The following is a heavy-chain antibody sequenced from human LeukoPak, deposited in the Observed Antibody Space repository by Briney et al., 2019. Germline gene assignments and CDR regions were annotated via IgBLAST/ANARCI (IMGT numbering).Heavy chain of an antibody. J-gene: IGHJ4*02. D-gene: IGHD3-16*02. V-gene: IGHV3-30*02. CDR1: GFTFSSYG. Sequence: PGGSLRLSCAASGFTFSSYGMHWVRQAPGKGLEWVAFIRFDGINKYYADSVKGRFTISRDNSKNTLYLQMNSLRAEDTAVYYCAKDEWGDETYYDYVWGSYRPSPGDYWGQGTLVTVSS. CDR2: IRFDGINK. CDR3: AKDEWGDETYYDYVWGSYRPSPGDY.